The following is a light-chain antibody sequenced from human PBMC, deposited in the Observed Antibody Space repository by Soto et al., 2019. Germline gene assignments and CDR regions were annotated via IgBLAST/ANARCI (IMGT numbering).Light chain of an antibody. V-gene: IGLV2-23*01. CDR2: EGS. CDR1: SSGVENYNL. CDR3: SSYAGAVV. Sequence: QSALTQPASVSGSPGQSSTLSCTRTSSGVENYNLVSWYQHRPGKAPKLIIYEGSQRPSGVSDRFSGSKSGNTASLTISGLRAEDEADYYCSSYAGAVVFGGGTKLTVL. J-gene: IGLJ2*01.